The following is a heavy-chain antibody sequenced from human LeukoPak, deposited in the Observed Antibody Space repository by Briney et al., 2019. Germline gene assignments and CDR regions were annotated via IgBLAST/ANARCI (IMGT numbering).Heavy chain of an antibody. J-gene: IGHJ4*02. V-gene: IGHV3-7*01. D-gene: IGHD2-8*02. CDR1: GFTSSEYS. Sequence: PGGSLRLSCAASGFTSSEYSMTSVRQAPGKGLEWVANIKPDGSERYHVDSVKGRFTISRDNAKNSLYLQMNSLRVEDTAVYYCASYLYWWSDLGYWGQGTLVTVSA. CDR3: ASYLYWWSDLGY. CDR2: IKPDGSER.